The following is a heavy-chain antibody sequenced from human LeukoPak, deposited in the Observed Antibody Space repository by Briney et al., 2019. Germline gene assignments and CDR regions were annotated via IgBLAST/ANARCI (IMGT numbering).Heavy chain of an antibody. Sequence: YAMXWVRQAXGXGLEWVXXITASSGNTFYADSVKGRFTISRENSKNTLYLQMNSLRPEDTAIYYCANRYCSGGSCYFDNWGQGTLVTVSS. CDR1: YA. J-gene: IGHJ4*02. D-gene: IGHD2-15*01. CDR2: ITASSGNT. CDR3: ANRYCSGGSCYFDN. V-gene: IGHV3-23*01.